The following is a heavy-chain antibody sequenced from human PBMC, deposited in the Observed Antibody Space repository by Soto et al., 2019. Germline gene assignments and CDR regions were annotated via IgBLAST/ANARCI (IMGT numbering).Heavy chain of an antibody. V-gene: IGHV3-21*01. J-gene: IGHJ4*02. CDR2: ISSSSGHI. Sequence: GGSLRLSCAASGFTFSSYSINWGRQAPGKGLEWVSSISSSSGHIYYADSLKGRFTISRDNAKNSLYLQMNSLRAEGTAVYYCTRHWLATREFDYWGQGTLVTVSS. D-gene: IGHD1-26*01. CDR1: GFTFSSYS. CDR3: TRHWLATREFDY.